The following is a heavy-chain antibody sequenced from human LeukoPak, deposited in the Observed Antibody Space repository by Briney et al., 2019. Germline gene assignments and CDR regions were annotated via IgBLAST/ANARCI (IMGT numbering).Heavy chain of an antibody. CDR3: ASRIVVVLAAMHYYYYGMDV. CDR2: IYYSGST. Sequence: SETLSLTCTVSGGSISSSSYYWGWIRQPPGKGLEWIGSIYYSGSTYYNPSLKSRVTISVDTSKNQFSLKLSSVTAADTAVYYCASRIVVVLAAMHYYYYGMDVWGQGTTVTVSS. D-gene: IGHD2-2*01. CDR1: GGSISSSSYY. J-gene: IGHJ6*02. V-gene: IGHV4-39*01.